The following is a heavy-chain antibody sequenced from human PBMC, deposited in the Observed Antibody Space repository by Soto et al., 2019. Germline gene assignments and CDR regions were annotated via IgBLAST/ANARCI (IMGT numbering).Heavy chain of an antibody. CDR1: GYSISSGYY. D-gene: IGHD2-2*01. CDR2: IYHSGRT. Sequence: PSETLSLTCSVSGYSISSGYYWGWIRQLPGKGLEWIGSIYHSGRTYYNPSLKSRVTISVDTSDNQFSLKLSSVTAADTAVYYCARDFPYCSSSSCQGWFDPWGQGTLVTVSS. CDR3: ARDFPYCSSSSCQGWFDP. J-gene: IGHJ5*02. V-gene: IGHV4-38-2*02.